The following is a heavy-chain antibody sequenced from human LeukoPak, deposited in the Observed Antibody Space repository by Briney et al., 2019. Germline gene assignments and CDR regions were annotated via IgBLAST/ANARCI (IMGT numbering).Heavy chain of an antibody. CDR1: GFTFSSYS. CDR3: ARGGVLRYFDWSRAEYFQH. D-gene: IGHD3-9*01. CDR2: ISSSSSYI. Sequence: PGGSLRLSCAASGFTFSSYSMNWVRQAPGKGLEWVSSISSSSSYIYYADSVKGRFTTSRDNAKNSLYLQMNSLRAEDTAVYYCARGGVLRYFDWSRAEYFQHWGQGTLVTVSS. V-gene: IGHV3-21*01. J-gene: IGHJ1*01.